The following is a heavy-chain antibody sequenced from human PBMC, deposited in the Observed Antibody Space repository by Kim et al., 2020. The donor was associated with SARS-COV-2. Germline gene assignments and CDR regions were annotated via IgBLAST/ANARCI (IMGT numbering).Heavy chain of an antibody. V-gene: IGHV1-3*01. J-gene: IGHJ5*02. CDR3: ARDEGQINFDP. CDR2: T. Sequence: TKYSPKFQGRVTSTRETSASTSYMGLSSLGSEDTAVYYCARDEGQINFDPWGQGTLVTVSS.